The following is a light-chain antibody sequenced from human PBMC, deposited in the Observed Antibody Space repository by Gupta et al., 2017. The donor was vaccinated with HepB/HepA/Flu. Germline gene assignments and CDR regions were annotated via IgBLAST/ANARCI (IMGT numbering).Light chain of an antibody. V-gene: IGLV2-14*03. CDR1: SSDVGGYNY. Sequence: QSALTQPASVSGSPGQSITISCTGTSSDVGGYNYVSWYQQHPGKAPKLLSYDVSNRPSGVSNRFSGSKSGNTASLTISGLQAEDEADYYCSSYTSSSSGVFGGGTKLTV. CDR3: SSYTSSSSGV. CDR2: DVS. J-gene: IGLJ2*01.